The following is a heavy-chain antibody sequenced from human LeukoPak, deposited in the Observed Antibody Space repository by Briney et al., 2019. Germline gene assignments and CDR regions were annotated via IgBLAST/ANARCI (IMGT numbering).Heavy chain of an antibody. CDR2: ISSSSSHI. D-gene: IGHD3-22*01. CDR3: ARDQYYYDSSGYYYYGY. V-gene: IGHV3-21*04. Sequence: GGSLRPSFQPSEFTLIGYNITWSPQPPGKGRNGFSSISSSSSHIYYADSVKGRFTISRDNAKNSLYLQMNSLRAEDTALYYCARDQYYYDSSGYYYYGYWGQGTLVTVSS. CDR1: EFTLIGYN. J-gene: IGHJ4*02.